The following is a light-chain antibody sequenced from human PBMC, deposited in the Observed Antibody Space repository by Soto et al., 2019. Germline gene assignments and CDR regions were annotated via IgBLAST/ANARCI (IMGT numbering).Light chain of an antibody. CDR2: EVS. CDR1: SSDVGGCKF. CDR3: SSCAGSNNPYV. Sequence: QSVLTQPPSASGSPGQSVTISCTGTSSDVGGCKFVSWYQQYPGKAPKLIIYEVSKRPSGVPDRFSGFKSGNTASLTVSGLLAEDEADYYCSSCAGSNNPYVFGTGTKLTVL. J-gene: IGLJ1*01. V-gene: IGLV2-8*01.